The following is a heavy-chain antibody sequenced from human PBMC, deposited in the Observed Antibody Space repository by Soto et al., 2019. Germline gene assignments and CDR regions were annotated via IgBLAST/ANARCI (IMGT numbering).Heavy chain of an antibody. J-gene: IGHJ4*02. CDR3: AKARHSTSWYGLVADL. Sequence: QVQLVESGGGVVQPGRSLRLSCAASGFIFSDYAMHWVRQAPGKGLEWVAVISYGGDNKYYADSVRGRFAISRDNLKNTLDLQSNSLNPEDPAVYHCAKARHSTSWYGLVADLWGQGTLVTVSS. CDR2: ISYGGDNK. V-gene: IGHV3-30*09. CDR1: GFIFSDYA. D-gene: IGHD6-13*01.